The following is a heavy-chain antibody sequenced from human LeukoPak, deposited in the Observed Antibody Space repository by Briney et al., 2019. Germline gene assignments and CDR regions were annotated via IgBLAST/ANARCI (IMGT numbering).Heavy chain of an antibody. CDR3: ATSSTIFAPAWDV. D-gene: IGHD3-3*01. CDR2: VYYSGST. V-gene: IGHV4-39*07. Sequence: SETLSLTCTVSGGSISTTNHYWGWIRQSPVKGLEWFGCVYYSGSTYYNPSLKSRVTISVDTSKNQFSLKLSSVTAADTAVYYCATSSTIFAPAWDVWGKGTTVTVSS. J-gene: IGHJ6*04. CDR1: GGSISTTNHY.